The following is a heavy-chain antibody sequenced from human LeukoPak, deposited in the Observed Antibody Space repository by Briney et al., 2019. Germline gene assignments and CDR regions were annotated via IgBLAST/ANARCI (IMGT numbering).Heavy chain of an antibody. V-gene: IGHV3-23*01. CDR1: GFIFSNYA. CDR3: AKDLNYYDSSGSDY. Sequence: GGSLRLSCAASGFIFSNYAMSWVRQAPGKGLQWVSAFSGSGGSTYYADSVKGRFTISRDNSNNTLYLQINSLRAEDTAVYYCAKDLNYYDSSGSDYWGQGTLVTVSS. D-gene: IGHD3-22*01. J-gene: IGHJ4*02. CDR2: FSGSGGST.